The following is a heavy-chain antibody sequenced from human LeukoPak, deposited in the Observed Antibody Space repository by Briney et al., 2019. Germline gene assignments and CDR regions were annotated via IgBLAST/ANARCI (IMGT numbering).Heavy chain of an antibody. D-gene: IGHD2-15*01. J-gene: IGHJ4*02. CDR2: ISSDSTTT. CDR1: GFTFNSYS. Sequence: GGSLRLSCGGSGFTFNSYSLNWVRQAPGKGLEWVSYISSDSTTTYYAGSVKGRFTISRDTAKNSLYLQVNSLRAEDTAIYYCASLCSGGTCFTPYWGQGTLVTVSS. CDR3: ASLCSGGTCFTPY. V-gene: IGHV3-48*01.